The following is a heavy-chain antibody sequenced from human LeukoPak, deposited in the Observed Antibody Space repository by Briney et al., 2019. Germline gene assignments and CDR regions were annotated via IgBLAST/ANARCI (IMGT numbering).Heavy chain of an antibody. CDR1: GFTFSTYN. V-gene: IGHV3-48*01. Sequence: GGSLRLSCSTSGFTFSTYNMNWVRQAPGKGLEWVSYISTSGNTIYYADSVKGRFTISRDNAYNSLYLQMDSLRAEDMAMYYCARGPFTGSSGTFAWWGQGTLVTVSS. CDR3: ARGPFTGSSGTFAW. J-gene: IGHJ4*02. D-gene: IGHD6-6*01. CDR2: ISTSGNTI.